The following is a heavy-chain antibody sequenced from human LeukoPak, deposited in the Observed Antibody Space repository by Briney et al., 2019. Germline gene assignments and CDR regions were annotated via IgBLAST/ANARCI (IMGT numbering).Heavy chain of an antibody. CDR3: ARTFNYYDSSDLSDY. Sequence: ASVKVSCKASGYTFTGYYMHWVRQAPGQGLEWMGWINPNSGNTGYAQKFQGRVTMTRNTSISTAYMELSSLRSEDTAVYYCARTFNYYDSSDLSDYWGQGTLVTVSS. V-gene: IGHV1-8*02. J-gene: IGHJ4*02. CDR2: INPNSGNT. D-gene: IGHD3-22*01. CDR1: GYTFTGYY.